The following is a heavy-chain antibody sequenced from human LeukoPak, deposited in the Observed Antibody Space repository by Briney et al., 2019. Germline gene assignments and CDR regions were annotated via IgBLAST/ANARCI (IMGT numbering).Heavy chain of an antibody. CDR3: ARDETFSSSDPSFDY. J-gene: IGHJ4*02. CDR1: GFTFGKYW. D-gene: IGHD6-6*01. V-gene: IGHV3-7*03. CDR2: IKLDGSEK. Sequence: PGGSLRLTCVASGFTFGKYWMSWVRQAPGKGLEWVANIKLDGSEKNYVDSVKGRFTISRDNTKNSLYLQMNSLRVEDTAVFYCARDETFSSSDPSFDYWGQGTLVTVSS.